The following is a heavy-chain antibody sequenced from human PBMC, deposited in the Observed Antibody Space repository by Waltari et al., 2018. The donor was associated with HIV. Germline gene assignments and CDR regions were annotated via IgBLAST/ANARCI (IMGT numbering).Heavy chain of an antibody. CDR1: KFSLSTYA. V-gene: IGHV3-23*01. CDR3: AKGVAYDLLTGFSPLDY. CDR2: ISGDGINT. J-gene: IGHJ4*02. Sequence: EVQLLESGGGLVQPGGSLRLSCAASKFSLSTYAMSWVRQAPGKSLEWVSSISGDGINTYCAESVKGRLTISRDNSKNTLSLQMGSLRGEDTAVYYCAKGVAYDLLTGFSPLDYWGQGTLVTVSS. D-gene: IGHD3-9*01.